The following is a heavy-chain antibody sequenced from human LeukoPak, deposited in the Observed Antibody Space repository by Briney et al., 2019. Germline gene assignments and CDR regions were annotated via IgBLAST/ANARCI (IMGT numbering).Heavy chain of an antibody. D-gene: IGHD3-16*01. Sequence: GGSLRLSCAASGFTFSSYGMSWVRQAPGEGLEWVSAITGTGHITYYADSVKGRFTISRDNSKNTLYLQMNSLRAEDKALYYCASDRLGAMLFFASWGQGTLVTVSS. CDR1: GFTFSSYG. CDR3: ASDRLGAMLFFAS. J-gene: IGHJ4*02. CDR2: ITGTGHIT. V-gene: IGHV3-23*01.